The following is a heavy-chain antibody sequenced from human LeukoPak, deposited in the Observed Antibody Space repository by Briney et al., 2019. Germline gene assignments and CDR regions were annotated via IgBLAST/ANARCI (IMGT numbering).Heavy chain of an antibody. CDR2: IIPIFGTA. V-gene: IGHV1-69*06. CDR1: GGTFSNYA. CDR3: TTRISVADGNTEF. J-gene: IGHJ4*02. D-gene: IGHD6-19*01. Sequence: SVKVSCKASGGTFSNYAISWVRQAPGQGLEWMGGIIPIFGTANYAQKFRGRVTITADKSTRTAYMELSSLRSEDTAVYYCTTRISVADGNTEFWGLGTLVTVSS.